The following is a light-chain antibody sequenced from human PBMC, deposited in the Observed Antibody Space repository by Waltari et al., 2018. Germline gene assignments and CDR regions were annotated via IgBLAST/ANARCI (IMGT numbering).Light chain of an antibody. CDR2: AAS. CDR1: QSVSRN. Sequence: EIVLTQSPATLSVSPGDRVTLSCGASQSVSRNLAWYQQRPGQAPRFLIYAASSRATGLPARFSGSGSGTEFILTISSLQSEDFAVYYCQQYNKRPYTFGQGTKVEIK. CDR3: QQYNKRPYT. J-gene: IGKJ2*01. V-gene: IGKV3D-15*01.